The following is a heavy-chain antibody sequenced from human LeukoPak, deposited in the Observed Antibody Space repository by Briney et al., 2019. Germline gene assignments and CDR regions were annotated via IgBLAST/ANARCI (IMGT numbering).Heavy chain of an antibody. V-gene: IGHV1-69*06. CDR1: GGTFSSYA. CDR2: IIPIFGTA. Sequence: GSSVKVSCKASGGTFSSYAISWVRQAPGQGLEWMGGIIPIFGTANYAQKFQGRVTITADKSTSTAYMELSSLRSEDTAVYYCARVSGDSSGYYYSWFYYMDVWGKGTTVTISS. J-gene: IGHJ6*03. CDR3: ARVSGDSSGYYYSWFYYMDV. D-gene: IGHD3-22*01.